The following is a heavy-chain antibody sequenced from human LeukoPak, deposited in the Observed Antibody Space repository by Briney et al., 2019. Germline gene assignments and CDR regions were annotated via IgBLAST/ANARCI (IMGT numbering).Heavy chain of an antibody. Sequence: ASVKVSCKVSGYTLTELSMHWVRQAPGKGLEWMGGFDPEDGETIYAQKFQGRVTMTRDTSISTAYMELSRLRSDDTAVYYCATTIIIAARHSGFDYWGQGTLVTVSS. D-gene: IGHD6-6*01. V-gene: IGHV1-24*01. CDR2: FDPEDGET. CDR1: GYTLTELS. J-gene: IGHJ4*02. CDR3: ATTIIIAARHSGFDY.